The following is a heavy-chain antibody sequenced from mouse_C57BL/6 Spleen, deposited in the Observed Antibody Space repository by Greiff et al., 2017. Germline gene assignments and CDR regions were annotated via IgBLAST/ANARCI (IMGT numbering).Heavy chain of an antibody. J-gene: IGHJ3*01. Sequence: VQLQQSGAELVRPGASVTLSCKASGYTFTDYEMHWVKQTPVHGLEWIGAIDPDTGGTAYNQKFKGKAILTADKSSSTAYMELRSLTSEDSAVDSCTYGSSYRTWFAYWGQGTLVTVSA. CDR1: GYTFTDYE. CDR2: IDPDTGGT. V-gene: IGHV1-15*01. CDR3: TYGSSYRTWFAY. D-gene: IGHD1-1*01.